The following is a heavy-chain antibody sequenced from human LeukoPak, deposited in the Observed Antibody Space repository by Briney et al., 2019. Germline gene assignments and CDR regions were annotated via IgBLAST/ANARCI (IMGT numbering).Heavy chain of an antibody. V-gene: IGHV3-23*01. D-gene: IGHD2-2*02. CDR2: ISGSGGST. CDR1: GFTFSSYA. Sequence: GGSLRLSCAAPGFTFSSYAMSWVRQAPGKGLEWVSAISGSGGSTYYADSVKGRFTISRDNSKNTLYLQMNSLRAEDTAVYYCAKDSRRYCSSTSCYTLFDYWGQGTLVTVSS. CDR3: AKDSRRYCSSTSCYTLFDY. J-gene: IGHJ4*02.